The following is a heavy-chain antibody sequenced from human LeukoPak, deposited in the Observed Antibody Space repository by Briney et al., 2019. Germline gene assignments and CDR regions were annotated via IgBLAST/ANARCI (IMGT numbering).Heavy chain of an antibody. J-gene: IGHJ6*03. Sequence: SQTLSLTCTVSGGSISSGSYYWSWIRQPAGKGLEWIGRIYTSGSTNYNPSLKSRVTISVDTSKNQFSLKLSSVTAAGTAVYYCARDVTVTTRYYYYYYMDVWGKGTTVTVSS. CDR2: IYTSGST. CDR1: GGSISSGSYY. CDR3: ARDVTVTTRYYYYYYMDV. V-gene: IGHV4-61*02. D-gene: IGHD4-17*01.